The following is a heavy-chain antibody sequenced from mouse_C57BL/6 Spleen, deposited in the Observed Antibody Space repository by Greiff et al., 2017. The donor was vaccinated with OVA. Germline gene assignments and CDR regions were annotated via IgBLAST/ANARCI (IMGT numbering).Heavy chain of an antibody. CDR2: ISDGGSYT. D-gene: IGHD2-9*01. J-gene: IGHJ2*01. V-gene: IGHV5-4*03. Sequence: EVKLMESGGGLVKPGGSLKLSCAASGFTFSSYAMPWVRQTPEKRLEWVATISDGGSYTYYPDNVKGRFTISRDNAKNNLYLQMSHLKSEDTAMYYCARAPTMVTRGYYFDYWGQGTTLTVSS. CDR1: GFTFSSYA. CDR3: ARAPTMVTRGYYFDY.